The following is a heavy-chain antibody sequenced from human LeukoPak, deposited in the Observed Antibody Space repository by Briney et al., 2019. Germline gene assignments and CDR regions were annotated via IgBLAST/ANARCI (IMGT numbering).Heavy chain of an antibody. CDR2: IYHSDIT. CDR3: ARERWVQLDAFDI. V-gene: IGHV4-59*01. Sequence: SETLSLTCTVSGGSISSYYWSWIRQPPGKGLEWIGFIYHSDITNYNPSLKSRVTISLDTSKNQFSLKVSSVTAADTAVYYCARERWVQLDAFDIWGPGIMVTVSS. CDR1: GGSISSYY. D-gene: IGHD5-24*01. J-gene: IGHJ3*02.